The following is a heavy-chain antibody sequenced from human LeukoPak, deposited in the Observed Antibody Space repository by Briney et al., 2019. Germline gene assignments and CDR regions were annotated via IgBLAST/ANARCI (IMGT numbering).Heavy chain of an antibody. V-gene: IGHV4-59*01. J-gene: IGHJ4*02. CDR3: ARFSSSDLGY. Sequence: SETLSLTCTVSGGSISSYYWSWIRQPPGKGLEWIGYIYYSGTTYYNPSLKSRVTMSVDTSKNQFSLKLTSVTAADTAVYYCARFSSSDLGYWGQGTLVTVSS. D-gene: IGHD6-13*01. CDR1: GGSISSYY. CDR2: IYYSGTT.